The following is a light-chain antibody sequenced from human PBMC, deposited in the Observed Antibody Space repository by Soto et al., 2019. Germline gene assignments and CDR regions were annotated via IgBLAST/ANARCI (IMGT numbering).Light chain of an antibody. Sequence: DIVMTQSPDSLAVSRGERATINCKSSQSVIHTSNNKSYLAWYQQQEGQPPELLLYWASARDSGVPDRFSGSGSGTDFTLTISSLEAEDVAVYYCQQYYSTPRTFGQGTKVEIK. V-gene: IGKV4-1*01. CDR2: WAS. CDR3: QQYYSTPRT. J-gene: IGKJ2*01. CDR1: QSVIHTSNNKSY.